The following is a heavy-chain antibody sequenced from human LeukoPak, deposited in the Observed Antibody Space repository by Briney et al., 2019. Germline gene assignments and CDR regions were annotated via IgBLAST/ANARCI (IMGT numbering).Heavy chain of an antibody. CDR1: GGSISSYY. CDR3: ARVYGSGSYYNFYYYYYYMDV. CDR2: IYYSGST. J-gene: IGHJ6*03. Sequence: SETLSLTCTVSGGSISSYYWSWIRQPPGKGLEWIGYIYYSGSTNYNPSLKSRVTISVDTSKNQFSLKLSSVTAADTAVYYCARVYGSGSYYNFYYYYYYMDVWGKGTTVTVSS. D-gene: IGHD3-10*01. V-gene: IGHV4-59*01.